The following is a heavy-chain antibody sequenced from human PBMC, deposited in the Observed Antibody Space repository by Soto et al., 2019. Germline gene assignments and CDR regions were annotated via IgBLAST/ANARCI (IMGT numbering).Heavy chain of an antibody. J-gene: IGHJ4*02. D-gene: IGHD2-15*01. V-gene: IGHV4-31*03. Sequence: SETLCLTCTVAGGSISSGGDYWSWIRQHPGKGLEWIGYIYYSGSTYYKPSLKSRVTISVDRSKNQFSLKLSSVTAADTAVYYCARGQVVAAQHWGQGPLVTVS. CDR1: GGSISSGGDY. CDR3: ARGQVVAAQH. CDR2: IYYSGST.